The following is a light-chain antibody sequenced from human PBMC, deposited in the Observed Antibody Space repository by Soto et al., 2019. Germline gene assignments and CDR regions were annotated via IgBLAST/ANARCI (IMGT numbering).Light chain of an antibody. CDR2: EVS. V-gene: IGLV2-14*01. J-gene: IGLJ1*01. CDR1: SSDVGGYNY. CDR3: NSFTSNRAYV. Sequence: QSVLTQPASVSGSPGQSITISCTGTSSDVGGYNYVSWYQQHPGKAPKVMIYEVSNRPSGVSNRFSGSKSGNTASLTISGLQPEDEADYYCNSFTSNRAYVFGTGTKVNV.